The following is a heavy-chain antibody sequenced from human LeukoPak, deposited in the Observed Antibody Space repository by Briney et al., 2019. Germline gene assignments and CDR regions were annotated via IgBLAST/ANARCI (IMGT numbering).Heavy chain of an antibody. CDR3: ARLASNGDYVP. Sequence: GESLKISCKGSGYTFSTYWIGWVRQMPGKGLEWMGIIYPGDADTRYSPSFQGQVTISADKSIRTAYLQWSSLKASDTAMYYCARLASNGDYVPWGQGTLVTVSS. CDR1: GYTFSTYW. CDR2: IYPGDADT. V-gene: IGHV5-51*01. J-gene: IGHJ5*02. D-gene: IGHD4-17*01.